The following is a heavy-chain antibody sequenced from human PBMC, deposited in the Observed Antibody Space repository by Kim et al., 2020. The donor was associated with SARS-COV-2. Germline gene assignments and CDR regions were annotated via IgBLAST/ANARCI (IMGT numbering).Heavy chain of an antibody. J-gene: IGHJ4*02. Sequence: SRVTISVDTSKNQYSLKLSSVTAADTAVYYCARSGYCSGGSCPRRWFFDYWGQGTLVTVSS. D-gene: IGHD2-15*01. CDR3: ARSGYCSGGSCPRRWFFDY. V-gene: IGHV4-39*01.